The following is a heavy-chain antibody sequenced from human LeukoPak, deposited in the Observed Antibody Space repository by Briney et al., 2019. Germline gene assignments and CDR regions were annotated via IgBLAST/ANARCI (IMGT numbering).Heavy chain of an antibody. CDR1: GYTFTSYD. J-gene: IGHJ4*02. Sequence: GASVKVSCKASGYTFTSYDINWVRQATGQGLEWVGWMNPNSGNTGHAQKFQGRVTMTRNTSISTAYMELSSLRSEDTAVYYCARGYYGDYVYDYWGQGTLVTVSS. D-gene: IGHD4-17*01. CDR3: ARGYYGDYVYDY. CDR2: MNPNSGNT. V-gene: IGHV1-8*01.